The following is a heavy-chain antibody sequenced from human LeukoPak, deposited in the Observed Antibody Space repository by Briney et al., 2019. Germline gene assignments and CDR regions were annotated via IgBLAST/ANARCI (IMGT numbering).Heavy chain of an antibody. CDR1: GGSISSYY. CDR2: IYYSGST. J-gene: IGHJ4*02. Sequence: PSETLSLTCTVSGGSISSYYWSWIRQSPGKGLEWIGYIYYSGSTDYNPSLKSRVTISVDTSKNQFSLKLSSVTAADTAVYYCARHGIVDSSRKYYFDYWGQGTLVTVSS. D-gene: IGHD6-13*01. CDR3: ARHGIVDSSRKYYFDY. V-gene: IGHV4-59*01.